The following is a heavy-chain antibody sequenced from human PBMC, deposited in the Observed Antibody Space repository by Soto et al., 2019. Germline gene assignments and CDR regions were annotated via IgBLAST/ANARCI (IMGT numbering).Heavy chain of an antibody. CDR3: ARFSADDSGRAHNAFDI. CDR1: GYSISSGNW. Sequence: QVQLRESGPGLVKPSDTLSLTCAVSGYSISSGNWWGWIRQPPGKGLEWIGYINYSGITYYNPSLKSRVTMSVDTSKNQFSLKLSSVTAVDTAVYYCARFSADDSGRAHNAFDIWGQGTMVTVSS. D-gene: IGHD3-22*01. V-gene: IGHV4-28*01. CDR2: INYSGIT. J-gene: IGHJ3*02.